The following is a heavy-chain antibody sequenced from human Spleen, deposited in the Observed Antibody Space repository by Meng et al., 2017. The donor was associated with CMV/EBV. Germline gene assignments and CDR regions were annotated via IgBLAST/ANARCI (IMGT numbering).Heavy chain of an antibody. CDR3: ARDRREYSTSSGYYYYGLDV. V-gene: IGHV4-59*01. CDR1: GGSISGYY. D-gene: IGHD6-6*01. J-gene: IGHJ6*02. Sequence: ESLKISCTVSGGSISGYYWSWIRQPPGKGLEWIGYMYYTGRSSYNPSLKSRVTMSLDTSKNQFSLKVSSVTAADTAVYYCARDRREYSTSSGYYYYGLDVWGQGTTVTVSS. CDR2: MYYTGRS.